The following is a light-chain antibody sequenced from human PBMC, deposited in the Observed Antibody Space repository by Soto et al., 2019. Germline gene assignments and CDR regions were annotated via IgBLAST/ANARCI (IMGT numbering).Light chain of an antibody. CDR3: HQYDNAPQT. Sequence: EIVLMQSPGTLSLSPGERATLSCRASQTLRRTYIAWYQQKPVQAPRVLIYGASKRATGIPDRFSGSGSGTDFSLTISRLEPEDFAVYYCHQYDNAPQTYGQGTKVEIK. CDR2: GAS. CDR1: QTLRRTY. V-gene: IGKV3-20*01. J-gene: IGKJ2*01.